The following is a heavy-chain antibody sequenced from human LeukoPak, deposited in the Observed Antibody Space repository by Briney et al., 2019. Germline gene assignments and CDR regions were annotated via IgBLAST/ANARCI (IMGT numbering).Heavy chain of an antibody. CDR2: IYHSGST. CDR3: VREGLGYSGSFERYFDY. D-gene: IGHD1-26*01. V-gene: IGHV4-30-2*01. J-gene: IGHJ4*02. CDR1: GGSISSGGYY. Sequence: SETLSLTCTVSGGSISSGGYYWSWIRQPPGKGLEWIGYIYHSGSTYYNPSLKSRVTISVDRSKNQFSLKLSSVTAADKAVYYCVREGLGYSGSFERYFDYWGQGTQVTVSS.